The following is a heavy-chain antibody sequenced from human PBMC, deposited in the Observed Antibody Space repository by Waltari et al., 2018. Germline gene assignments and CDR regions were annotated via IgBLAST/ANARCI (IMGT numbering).Heavy chain of an antibody. Sequence: EVQLVESGGGLVQPGGSLRLSWAASGFTFSSYALRWVRQAPGKGLEWVSAISCSGGSTYYADSVKGRFTISRDNSKNTLYLQMNSLRAEDTTVYYCAKDEGAAAGYYYYYMDVWGKGTTVTVSS. V-gene: IGHV3-23*04. D-gene: IGHD6-13*01. J-gene: IGHJ6*03. CDR1: GFTFSSYA. CDR2: ISCSGGST. CDR3: AKDEGAAAGYYYYYMDV.